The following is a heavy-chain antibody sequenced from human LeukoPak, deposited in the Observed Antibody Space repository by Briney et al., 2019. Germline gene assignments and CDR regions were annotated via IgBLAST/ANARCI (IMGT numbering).Heavy chain of an antibody. V-gene: IGHV4-59*12. CDR2: IYYSGST. CDR3: ARRGSWTYYYAMDV. Sequence: SETLSLTCTVSGGSISSYYWSWIRQPPGKGLEWIGYIYYSGSTNYNPSLKGRVTVSVDTSKNQFSLRLTSVTAADTAVYYCARRGSWTYYYAMDVWGQGTTVTVSS. CDR1: GGSISSYY. J-gene: IGHJ6*02. D-gene: IGHD6-13*01.